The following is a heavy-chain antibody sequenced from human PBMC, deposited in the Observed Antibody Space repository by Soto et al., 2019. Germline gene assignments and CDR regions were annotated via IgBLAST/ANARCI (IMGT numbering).Heavy chain of an antibody. Sequence: ETLSLTCAVYGGSFSGYYLSWIRQPPGKGLEWIGEINHSGSTNYNPSLKSRVTISVDTSKNQFSLKLSSVTAADTAVYYCARSRRITIFGVAPSGMDVWGKGTTVTVSS. V-gene: IGHV4-34*01. D-gene: IGHD3-3*01. CDR3: ARSRRITIFGVAPSGMDV. CDR2: INHSGST. CDR1: GGSFSGYY. J-gene: IGHJ6*04.